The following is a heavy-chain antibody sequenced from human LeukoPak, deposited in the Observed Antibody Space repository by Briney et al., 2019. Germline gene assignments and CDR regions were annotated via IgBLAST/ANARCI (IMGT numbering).Heavy chain of an antibody. J-gene: IGHJ4*02. CDR1: GGSFSGYY. D-gene: IGHD3-22*01. Sequence: SETLSLTCAVYGGSFSGYYWSWIRQPPGKGLEWIGEINHSGSTNYNPSLKSRVTISVDTSKNQFSLKLSSVTAADTAVYYCARAVTMIVVVFDYWGQGTLVTVSS. CDR2: INHSGST. CDR3: ARAVTMIVVVFDY. V-gene: IGHV4-34*01.